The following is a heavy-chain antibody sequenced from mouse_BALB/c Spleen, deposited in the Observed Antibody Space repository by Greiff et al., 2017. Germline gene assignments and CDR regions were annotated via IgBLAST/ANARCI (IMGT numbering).Heavy chain of an antibody. Sequence: VQLQQSGPELVKPGASVKISCKASGYSFTGYFMNWVMQSHGKSLEWIGRINPYNGDTFYNQKFKGKATLTVDKSSSTAHMELRSLASEDSAVYYCAQPADGSWFAYWGQGTLVTVSA. CDR2: INPYNGDT. J-gene: IGHJ3*01. CDR3: AQPADGSWFAY. V-gene: IGHV1-20*02. D-gene: IGHD2-3*01. CDR1: GYSFTGYF.